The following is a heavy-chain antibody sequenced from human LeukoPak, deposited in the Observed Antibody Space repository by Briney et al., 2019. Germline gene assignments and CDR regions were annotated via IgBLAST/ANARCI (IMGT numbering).Heavy chain of an antibody. Sequence: PGGSLRLSCAASGFTFSSYWMHWVRQAPGKGLVWVSRINSDGSSTSYADSVKGRFTISRDSAKNTVHPQMNSLRAEDTAVYYCARGLQGYYDSLTGYYRGRYYFDYWGQGTLVTVSS. CDR3: ARGLQGYYDSLTGYYRGRYYFDY. CDR2: INSDGSST. CDR1: GFTFSSYW. D-gene: IGHD3-9*01. J-gene: IGHJ4*02. V-gene: IGHV3-74*01.